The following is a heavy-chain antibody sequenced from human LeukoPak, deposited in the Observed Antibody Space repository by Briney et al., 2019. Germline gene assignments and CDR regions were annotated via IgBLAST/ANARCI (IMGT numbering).Heavy chain of an antibody. CDR1: AYTFTGYY. J-gene: IGHJ5*02. D-gene: IGHD3-10*01. CDR2: INPNNGGT. CDR3: ASPDYYGPGSYKFDP. Sequence: ASVNVSCKASAYTFTGYYMHWVRQAPGQGLEWMGWINPNNGGTKYAQKFQGRVTMTSDTSISTAYMELGRLTSDDTAVYYCASPDYYGPGSYKFDPWGQGTLVTVSS. V-gene: IGHV1-2*02.